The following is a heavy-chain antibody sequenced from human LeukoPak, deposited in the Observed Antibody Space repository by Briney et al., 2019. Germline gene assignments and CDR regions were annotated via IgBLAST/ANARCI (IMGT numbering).Heavy chain of an antibody. D-gene: IGHD3-16*01. J-gene: IGHJ6*03. CDR2: ISSNGGST. CDR3: ARGIWGYYYYMDV. CDR1: GFTFSSYA. Sequence: GGSLRLSCAASGFTFSSYAMHWVRQAPGKGLEYVSAISSNGGSTYYANSVKGRFTISRDNSKNTLYLQKGSLRAEDMAVYYCARGIWGYYYYMDVWGKGTTVTVSS. V-gene: IGHV3-64*01.